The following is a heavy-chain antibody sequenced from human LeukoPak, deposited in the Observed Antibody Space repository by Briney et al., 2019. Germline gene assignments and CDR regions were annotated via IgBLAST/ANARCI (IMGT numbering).Heavy chain of an antibody. CDR2: TIPILGIA. V-gene: IGHV1-69*04. CDR3: ARSARYCSSTSCYGLYYGMDV. Sequence: SVKVSCKASGGTFSSYAISWVRQAPGQGLEWMGRTIPILGIANYAQKFQGRVTITADKSTSTAYMELSSLRSEDTAVYYCARSARYCSSTSCYGLYYGMDVWGQGTTVTVSS. D-gene: IGHD2-2*01. J-gene: IGHJ6*02. CDR1: GGTFSSYA.